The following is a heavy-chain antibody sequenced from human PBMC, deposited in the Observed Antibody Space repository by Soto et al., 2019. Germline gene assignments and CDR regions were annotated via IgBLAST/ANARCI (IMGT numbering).Heavy chain of an antibody. CDR1: GGSISSSSYY. D-gene: IGHD5-18*01. J-gene: IGHJ5*02. V-gene: IGHV4-39*01. CDR2: IYYSGST. CDR3: ARHVKAMDWFDP. Sequence: PSETLSLTCTVSGGSISSSSYYWCWIRHPPGKGLEWIGSIYYSGSTYYNPSLKSRVTISVDTSKNQFSLKLSSVTAADTAVYYCARHVKAMDWFDPWGQGTLVTVSS.